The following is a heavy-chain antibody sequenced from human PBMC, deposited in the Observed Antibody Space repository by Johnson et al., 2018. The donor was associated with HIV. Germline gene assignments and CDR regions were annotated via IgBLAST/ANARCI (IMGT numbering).Heavy chain of an antibody. CDR1: GFTVSSNY. CDR2: IYSGGST. CDR3: ARDRGRGSEDAFDI. V-gene: IGHV3-66*01. Sequence: MQLVESGGGLVQPGGSLRLSCAASGFTVSSNYMSWVRQAPGKGLEWVSVIYSGGSTYYADSVKGRFTISRENAKNSLYLQMNSLRAGDTAVYYCARDRGRGSEDAFDIWGQGTMVTVSS. D-gene: IGHD2-15*01. J-gene: IGHJ3*02.